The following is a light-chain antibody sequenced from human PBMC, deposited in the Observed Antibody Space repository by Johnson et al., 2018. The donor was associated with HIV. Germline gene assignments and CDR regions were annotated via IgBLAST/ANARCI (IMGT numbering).Light chain of an antibody. Sequence: HSVLTQPPSVSAAPGQKVTISCSGSNSNIGSNYVSWYQQLPGTAPKLLIYDNNKRPSGIPDRFSGSKSGTSATLGITGLQTGDEADYYCGTLDSGLSGGLYLFGPGTKVTVL. J-gene: IGLJ1*01. CDR1: NSNIGSNY. CDR3: GTLDSGLSGGLYL. V-gene: IGLV1-51*01. CDR2: DNN.